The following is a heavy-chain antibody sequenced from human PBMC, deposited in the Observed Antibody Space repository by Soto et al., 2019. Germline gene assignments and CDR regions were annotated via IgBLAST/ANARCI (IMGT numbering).Heavy chain of an antibody. D-gene: IGHD3-22*01. CDR1: GFIFNNYA. V-gene: IGHV1-18*04. Sequence: ASVKVSCKAFGFIFNNYAISWVRRAPGQGLEWMGWISANSGNTNYAQKLQGRVTMTTDTSTSTAYMELRSLRSDDTAVYYCATAGNYDSSGRDFWGQGTLVTVSS. J-gene: IGHJ4*02. CDR3: ATAGNYDSSGRDF. CDR2: ISANSGNT.